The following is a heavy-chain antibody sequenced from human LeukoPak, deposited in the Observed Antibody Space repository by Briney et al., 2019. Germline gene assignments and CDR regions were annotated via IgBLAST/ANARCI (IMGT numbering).Heavy chain of an antibody. J-gene: IGHJ4*02. Sequence: GASVKVSCKASGYTFTSYYMHWARQAPGQGLEWMGIINPSGGSTSYAQKFQGRVTMTRDTSTSTVYMELSSLRSEDTAVYYCARDGRTTVYDYWGQGTLVTVSS. CDR3: ARDGRTTVYDY. V-gene: IGHV1-46*01. D-gene: IGHD4-17*01. CDR2: INPSGGST. CDR1: GYTFTSYY.